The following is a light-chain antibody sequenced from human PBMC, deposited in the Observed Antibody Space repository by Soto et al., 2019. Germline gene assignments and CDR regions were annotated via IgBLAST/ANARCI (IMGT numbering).Light chain of an antibody. CDR3: QQYDTSRYT. V-gene: IGKV3-20*01. CDR1: QSVSNSF. J-gene: IGKJ2*01. CDR2: GTS. Sequence: EIVLTQSPGTLSLSPGERATLSCRASQSVSNSFLAWYQQKPGQAPRLLTYGTSSRATGIPDRFSGSGSGTDFTLTISRLEPEDFVVYYCQQYDTSRYTFGQGTKLEIK.